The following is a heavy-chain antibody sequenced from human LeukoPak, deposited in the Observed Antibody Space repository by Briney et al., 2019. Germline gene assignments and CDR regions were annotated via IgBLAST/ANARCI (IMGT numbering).Heavy chain of an antibody. Sequence: GGSLRLSCAASGFTFRSYAMNWVRQAPGKGLEWVSYISSSGSTIYYADSVKGRFTISRDNAKNSLYLQMNSRRAEDTAVYYCAELGITMIGGVWGKGTTVTISS. V-gene: IGHV3-48*03. CDR3: AELGITMIGGV. J-gene: IGHJ6*04. D-gene: IGHD3-10*02. CDR2: ISSSGSTI. CDR1: GFTFRSYA.